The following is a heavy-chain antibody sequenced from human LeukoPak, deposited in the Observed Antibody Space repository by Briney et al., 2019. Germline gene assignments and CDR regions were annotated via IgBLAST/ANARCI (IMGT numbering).Heavy chain of an antibody. Sequence: GGSLRLSCAASGFAFSSYAMHWVRQAPGKGLEWVAVISYDGSNKYYADSVKGRFTISRDNSKNTPYLQMNSLRAEDTAVYYCASAPGSPDSSGYSLDYWGQGTLVTVSS. J-gene: IGHJ4*02. CDR2: ISYDGSNK. CDR3: ASAPGSPDSSGYSLDY. D-gene: IGHD3-22*01. V-gene: IGHV3-30-3*01. CDR1: GFAFSSYA.